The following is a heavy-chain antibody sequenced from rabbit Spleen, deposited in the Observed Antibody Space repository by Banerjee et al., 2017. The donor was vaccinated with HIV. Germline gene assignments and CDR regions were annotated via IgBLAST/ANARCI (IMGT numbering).Heavy chain of an antibody. Sequence: EQLEESGGGLVKPEGSLTLTCMSSGLDFSSSSYMCWVRQAPGKGLEWIACIDGGTSGFTYFASWAKGRFTISKTSSTTVTLQMTSLTAADTATYFCARDTSSSFSSYGMDLWGQGTLVTVS. D-gene: IGHD1-1*01. CDR3: ARDTSSSFSSYGMDL. CDR1: GLDFSSSSY. V-gene: IGHV1S45*01. CDR2: IDGGTSGFT. J-gene: IGHJ6*01.